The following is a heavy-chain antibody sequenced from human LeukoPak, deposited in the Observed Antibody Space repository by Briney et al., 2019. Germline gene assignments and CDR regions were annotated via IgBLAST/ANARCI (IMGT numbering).Heavy chain of an antibody. J-gene: IGHJ4*02. CDR1: GFTFSTYD. D-gene: IGHD1-14*01. V-gene: IGHV3-48*02. CDR2: IGSSGSTI. Sequence: GGSLRLSCAASGFTFSTYDMNWVRQAPGRGLEWISYIGSSGSTIYYADSVKGRFTISRDNAKNSLFLQMDSLRDEDTAVYYCTRDRNPPARVGPFDYWGQGTLVTVSS. CDR3: TRDRNPPARVGPFDY.